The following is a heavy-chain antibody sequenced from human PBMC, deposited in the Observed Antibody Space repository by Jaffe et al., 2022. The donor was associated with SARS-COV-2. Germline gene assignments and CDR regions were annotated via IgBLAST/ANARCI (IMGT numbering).Heavy chain of an antibody. Sequence: QVQLQESGPGLVKPSETLSLTCTVSGFSINNGYYWGWIRQPPGKGLEWIGSIYHSGSTYNNPSLKSRVTISVDTSKNQFSLKLSSVTAADTAVYFCARSYYYGSGSYYNSAGAFDIWGQGTMVTVSS. V-gene: IGHV4-38-2*02. CDR2: IYHSGST. D-gene: IGHD3-10*01. J-gene: IGHJ3*02. CDR1: GFSINNGYY. CDR3: ARSYYYGSGSYYNSAGAFDI.